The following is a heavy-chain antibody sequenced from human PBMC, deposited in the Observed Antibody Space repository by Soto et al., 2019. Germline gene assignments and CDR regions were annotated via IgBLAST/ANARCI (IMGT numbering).Heavy chain of an antibody. J-gene: IGHJ4*02. V-gene: IGHV3-23*01. D-gene: IGHD2-8*01. CDR2: IASSGGST. Sequence: EVPLLESGGGLVQPGGSLSLSCAASGFTFSSYVMNWVRQAPGRGLEWVSSIASSGGSTYFADSVKARFTISRDNSKNPLSLQMNGLRVDETAVYYCARGVFSFDHWGQGNPVTVSS. CDR3: ARGVFSFDH. CDR1: GFTFSSYV.